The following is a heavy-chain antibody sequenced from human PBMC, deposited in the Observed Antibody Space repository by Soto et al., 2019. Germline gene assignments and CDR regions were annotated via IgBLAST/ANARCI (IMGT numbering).Heavy chain of an antibody. D-gene: IGHD6-13*01. CDR3: AREGYSSSWYKDAFDI. CDR1: GGSFSGYY. V-gene: IGHV4-34*01. Sequence: SETLYSTCAVYGGSFSGYYWSWIRQPQGKGLEWNGEINHSGSTNYNPSLKSRVTISVDTSKNQFSLKLSSVTAADTAVYYCAREGYSSSWYKDAFDIWGQGTMVT. CDR2: INHSGST. J-gene: IGHJ3*02.